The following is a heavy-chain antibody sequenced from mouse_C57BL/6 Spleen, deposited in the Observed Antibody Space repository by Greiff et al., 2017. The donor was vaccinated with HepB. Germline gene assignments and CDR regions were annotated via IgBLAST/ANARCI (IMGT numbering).Heavy chain of an antibody. D-gene: IGHD2-1*01. V-gene: IGHV14-1*01. J-gene: IGHJ1*03. Sequence: EVQLQQSGAELVRPGASVKLSCTASGFNIKDYYMHWVKQRPEQGLEWIGRIDPEDGDTEYAPKFQGKATMTADTSSNTAYLQLSSLTSEDTAVYYCTTGTYGNAWYFDVWGTWTTVTVSS. CDR3: TTGTYGNAWYFDV. CDR2: IDPEDGDT. CDR1: GFNIKDYY.